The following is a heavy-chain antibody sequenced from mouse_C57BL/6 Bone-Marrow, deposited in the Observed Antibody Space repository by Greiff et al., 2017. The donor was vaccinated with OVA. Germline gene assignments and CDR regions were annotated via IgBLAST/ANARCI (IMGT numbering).Heavy chain of an antibody. CDR3: ARRGYYYGSSWFAY. CDR1: GYTFPSYG. CDR2: IYPSSGNT. J-gene: IGHJ3*01. Sequence: QVQLQQSGAELARPGASVKLSCKASGYTFPSYGISWVKQRPGQGLEWIGEIYPSSGNTYYNEKFKGKATLTADKSSSTAYMELRSLTSAGSAVYFGARRGYYYGSSWFAYWGQGTLVTVSA. D-gene: IGHD1-1*01. V-gene: IGHV1-81*01.